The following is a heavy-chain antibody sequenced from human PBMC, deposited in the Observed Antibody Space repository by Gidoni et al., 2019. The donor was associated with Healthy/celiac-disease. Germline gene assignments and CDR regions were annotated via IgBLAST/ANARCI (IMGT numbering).Heavy chain of an antibody. Sequence: QVQLVQSGAEVKKPGSSVKVSCKASRGTFSSYAISWVRQAPGQGLEWMRGSIPIFGTANYAQKFQGRVTITADESTSTAYMELSSLRSEDTAVYYCARGGGAARPPDQPTEDYWGQGTLVTVSS. V-gene: IGHV1-69*01. CDR3: ARGGGAARPPDQPTEDY. CDR2: SIPIFGTA. J-gene: IGHJ4*02. D-gene: IGHD6-6*01. CDR1: RGTFSSYA.